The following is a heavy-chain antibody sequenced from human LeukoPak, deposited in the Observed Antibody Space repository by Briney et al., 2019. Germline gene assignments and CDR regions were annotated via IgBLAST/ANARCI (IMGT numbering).Heavy chain of an antibody. CDR2: ISAYNGNT. CDR3: ARDAILSGYYRYNWFDP. J-gene: IGHJ5*02. Sequence: ASVKVSCKASGYTFTSYGFSWVRQAPGQGLEWMGWISAYNGNTNYAQKFQGRVTMTTDTSMSTAYMELRSLRSDDTAVYYCARDAILSGYYRYNWFDPWGQGTLVTVSS. CDR1: GYTFTSYG. V-gene: IGHV1-18*01. D-gene: IGHD3-9*01.